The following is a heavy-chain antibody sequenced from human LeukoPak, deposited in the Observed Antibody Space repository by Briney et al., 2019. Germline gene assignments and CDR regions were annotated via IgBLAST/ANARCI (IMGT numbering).Heavy chain of an antibody. Sequence: ASVKVSCKASGYTFTSYGISWVRQAPGQGLEWMGWINPNSGGTNYAQKFQGRVTMTRDTSISTAYMELSRLRSDDTAVYYCASSSDSDDYYYYYMDVWGQGTTVTVSS. CDR3: ASSSDSDDYYYYYMDV. V-gene: IGHV1-2*02. CDR2: INPNSGGT. J-gene: IGHJ6*03. D-gene: IGHD2-2*01. CDR1: GYTFTSYG.